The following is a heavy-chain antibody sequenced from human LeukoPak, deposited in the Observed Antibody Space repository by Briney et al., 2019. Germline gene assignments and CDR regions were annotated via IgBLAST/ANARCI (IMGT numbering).Heavy chain of an antibody. CDR1: TFTFNNYA. J-gene: IGHJ6*02. D-gene: IGHD2-2*01. V-gene: IGHV3-23*01. CDR2: LRGSDART. CDR3: AKRGSYAPWYYGSDV. Sequence: GVSVTFSCSASTFTFNNYAMRWLPPAQGKEREGVFTLRGSDARTYYPDFVKGRFTISRDNSKNTLYLQMNSLRAEDTALYYCAKRGSYAPWYYGSDVWGQGNTVTVFS.